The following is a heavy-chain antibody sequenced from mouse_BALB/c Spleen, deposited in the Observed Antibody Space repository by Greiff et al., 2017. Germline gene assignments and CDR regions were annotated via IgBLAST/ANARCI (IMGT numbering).Heavy chain of an antibody. D-gene: IGHD1-1*01. CDR2: INPNNGGT. Sequence: VHVKQSGPELVKPGASVKISCKTSGYTFTEYTMHWVKQSHGKSLEWIGGINPNNGGTSYNQKFKGKATLTVDKSSSTAYMELRSLTSEDSAVYYCAEYYDGSSYYFDDWGQGTTLTVSS. J-gene: IGHJ2*01. CDR1: GYTFTEYT. CDR3: AEYYDGSSYYFDD. V-gene: IGHV1-18*01.